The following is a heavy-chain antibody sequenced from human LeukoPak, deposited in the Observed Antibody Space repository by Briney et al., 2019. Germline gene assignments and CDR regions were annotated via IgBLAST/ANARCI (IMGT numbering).Heavy chain of an antibody. V-gene: IGHV1-18*01. CDR2: ISAYNGNT. D-gene: IGHD2-2*01. Sequence: ASVKVSCKASGYTFTSYGISWVRQAPGQGLEWMGWISAYNGNTNYAQKLQGRVTMTTDTSTSTAYMELRSLRSDDTAVYYCARVPRYCSSTSCPGRYGIDVWGQGTTVTVSS. CDR1: GYTFTSYG. J-gene: IGHJ6*02. CDR3: ARVPRYCSSTSCPGRYGIDV.